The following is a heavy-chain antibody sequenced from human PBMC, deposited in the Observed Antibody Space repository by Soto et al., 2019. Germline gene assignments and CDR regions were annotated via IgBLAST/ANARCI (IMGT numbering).Heavy chain of an antibody. D-gene: IGHD2-15*01. V-gene: IGHV3-7*03. CDR1: GFTFSSYR. CDR3: AREDSVSSYYSQ. Sequence: PGGSLRLSCAASGFTFSSYRMTWVRQAPGKGLEWVANIKQDGSETFYVDSVKGRFTISRDNAKNSLYLHMNSLGAEDTAMYYCAREDSVSSYYSQWGHGTLVTSPQ. J-gene: IGHJ4*01. CDR2: IKQDGSET.